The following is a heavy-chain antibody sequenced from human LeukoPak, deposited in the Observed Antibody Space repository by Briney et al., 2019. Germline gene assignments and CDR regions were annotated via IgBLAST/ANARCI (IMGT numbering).Heavy chain of an antibody. J-gene: IGHJ6*03. V-gene: IGHV3-48*04. CDR1: GFAFISTS. CDR2: SSTVTGNI. Sequence: PGGSLRLSCAASGFAFISTSIHWVRQAPGKGLEWLSYSSTVTGNIYYADSVKGRFAISRDNAKSSLYLQMSNLRAEDTAVYFCATTGNFYDMDVWGKGTTVTVSS. CDR3: ATTGNFYDMDV. D-gene: IGHD1-1*01.